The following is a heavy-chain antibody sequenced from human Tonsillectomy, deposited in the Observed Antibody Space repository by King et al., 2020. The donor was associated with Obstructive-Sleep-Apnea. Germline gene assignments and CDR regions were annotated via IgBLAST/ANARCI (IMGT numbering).Heavy chain of an antibody. CDR2: IYSGGST. D-gene: IGHD2-2*02. J-gene: IGHJ3*02. V-gene: IGHV3-66*01. Sequence: QLVQSGGGLVQPGGSLRLSCAASGFTVSSNYMSWVRQAPGKGLGWVSVIYSGGSTYYADSVKGRFTISRDNSKNTLYLQMNSLRAEDTAVYYCARELYCSSTSCYNAFDIWGQGTMVTVSS. CDR3: ARELYCSSTSCYNAFDI. CDR1: GFTVSSNY.